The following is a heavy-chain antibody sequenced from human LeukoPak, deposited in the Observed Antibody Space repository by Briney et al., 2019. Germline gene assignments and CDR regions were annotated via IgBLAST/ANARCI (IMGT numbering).Heavy chain of an antibody. CDR1: GYTFTGYY. Sequence: ASVTVSCKASGYTFTGYYMHWVRQAPGQGLEWMGWINPNSGGTNYAQKFQGRVTMTRDTSISTAYMELSRLRSDDTAVYYCARLQLWQNYYYYGMDVWGQGTTVTVSS. V-gene: IGHV1-2*02. CDR3: ARLQLWQNYYYYGMDV. J-gene: IGHJ6*02. CDR2: INPNSGGT. D-gene: IGHD5-18*01.